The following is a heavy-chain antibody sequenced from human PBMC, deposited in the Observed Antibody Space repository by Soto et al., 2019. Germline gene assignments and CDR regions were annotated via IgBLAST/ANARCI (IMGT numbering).Heavy chain of an antibody. J-gene: IGHJ5*02. CDR3: AAPPVVPAATQYNWFDP. CDR1: GGSISSSSYY. Sequence: SETLSLTCTVSGGSISSSSYYWGWIRQPPGKGLEWIGSIYYSGSTYYNPSLKSRVTISVDTSKNQFSLKLSSVTAADTAVYYCAAPPVVPAATQYNWFDPWGQGTLVTVSS. CDR2: IYYSGST. V-gene: IGHV4-39*01. D-gene: IGHD2-2*01.